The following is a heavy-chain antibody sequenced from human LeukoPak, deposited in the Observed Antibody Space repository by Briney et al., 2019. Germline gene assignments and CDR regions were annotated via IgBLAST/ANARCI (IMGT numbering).Heavy chain of an antibody. CDR3: ARKNYYGSGGYYMDV. J-gene: IGHJ6*03. D-gene: IGHD3-10*01. CDR1: GYTFTGSY. CDR2: ISAYNGNT. V-gene: IGHV1-18*04. Sequence: ASVKVSCKASGYTFTGSYMHWVLQAPGQGLEWMGWISAYNGNTNYAQKLQGRVTMTTDTSTSTAYMELRSLRSDDTAVYYCARKNYYGSGGYYMDVWGKGTTVTISS.